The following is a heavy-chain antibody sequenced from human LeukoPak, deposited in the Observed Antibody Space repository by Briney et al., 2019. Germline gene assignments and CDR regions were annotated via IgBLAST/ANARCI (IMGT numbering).Heavy chain of an antibody. CDR3: AKGGWFGELWPYLDY. J-gene: IGHJ4*02. CDR1: GFTFDDYA. D-gene: IGHD3-10*01. Sequence: GRSLRLSCAASGFTFDDYAMHWIRQAPGKGLEWVSGISWNSGSIGYADSVKGRFTISRDNAKNSLYLQMNSLRAEDTALYYCAKGGWFGELWPYLDYWGQGTLVTVSS. V-gene: IGHV3-9*01. CDR2: ISWNSGSI.